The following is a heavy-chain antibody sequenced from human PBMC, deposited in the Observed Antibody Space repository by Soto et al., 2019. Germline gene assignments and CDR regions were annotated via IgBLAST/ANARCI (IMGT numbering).Heavy chain of an antibody. V-gene: IGHV1-3*01. CDR2: INAGIGNI. J-gene: IGHJ6*02. CDR3: ARDPSYYGMDV. CDR1: GYTFTSYA. Sequence: ASVKVSCKASGYTFTSYAMHWVRQAPGQRPEWMGWINAGIGNIEYSEKFQGRVTITRDTSASTAYMELSSLRSEDTAVYYCARDPSYYGMDVWGQGTTVTVSS.